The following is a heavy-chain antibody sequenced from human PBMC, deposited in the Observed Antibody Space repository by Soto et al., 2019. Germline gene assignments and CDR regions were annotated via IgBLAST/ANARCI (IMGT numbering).Heavy chain of an antibody. CDR3: ARADYGLDFDY. CDR2: IYYNGST. V-gene: IGHV4-59*01. J-gene: IGHJ4*02. Sequence: SETLSLTCTVSGGSISSFYWSWIRQPPGKGLEWTGFIYYNGSTNYNPSLKSRVTISVDTSRNQFSLKLSSATAADTAVYYCARADYGLDFDYWGQGTLVTVSS. D-gene: IGHD4-17*01. CDR1: GGSISSFY.